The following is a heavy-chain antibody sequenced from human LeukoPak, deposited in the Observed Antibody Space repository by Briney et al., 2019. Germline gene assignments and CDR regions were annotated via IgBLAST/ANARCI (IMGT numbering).Heavy chain of an antibody. Sequence: GGSLRLSCAASGFTVSGTYMSWVRQPPGKGLEWVSVIYSDGSTYYADSVKGRFTLSRDNSKNTLFPQMKDLRAEDTAVYFCARDCCSSSFASDYWGQGTPVTVSS. CDR3: ARDCCSSSFASDY. CDR1: GFTVSGTY. V-gene: IGHV3-66*01. CDR2: IYSDGST. D-gene: IGHD6-6*01. J-gene: IGHJ4*02.